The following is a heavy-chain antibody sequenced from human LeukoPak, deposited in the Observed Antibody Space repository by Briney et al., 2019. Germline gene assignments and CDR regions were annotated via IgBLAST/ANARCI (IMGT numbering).Heavy chain of an antibody. V-gene: IGHV1-58*01. CDR1: GFTFTSPA. CDR2: IVVGSGNT. J-gene: IGHJ4*02. CDR3: AADGYYDTGVVSGY. Sequence: SVKVSCKASGFTFTSPAVQWVRQARGQRLEWIGWIVVGSGNTNYAQKFQERVTITRDMSTSTAYMELSSLGSEDTAVYYCAADGYYDTGVVSGYWGQGTLVTVSS. D-gene: IGHD3-22*01.